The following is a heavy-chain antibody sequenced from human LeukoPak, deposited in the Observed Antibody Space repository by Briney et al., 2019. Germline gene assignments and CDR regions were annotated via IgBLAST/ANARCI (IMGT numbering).Heavy chain of an antibody. CDR3: ARDSGYDSSGSAFDI. CDR1: GGSISSYY. D-gene: IGHD3-22*01. Sequence: SETLSLTCTVSGGSISSYYWSWIRQPPGKGLEWIGYIYYSGSTNYNPSLKSRVTISVDTSKNQFSLKLGSVTAADTAVYYCARDSGYDSSGSAFDIWGQGTMVTVSS. CDR2: IYYSGST. J-gene: IGHJ3*02. V-gene: IGHV4-59*01.